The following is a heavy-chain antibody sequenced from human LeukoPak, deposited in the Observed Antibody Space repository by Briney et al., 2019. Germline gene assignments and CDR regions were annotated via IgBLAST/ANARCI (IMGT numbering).Heavy chain of an antibody. Sequence: GASVKVSRNVAGYTLTLLSMHRQRQGPAQGQEWMGGFDPEDGETIYTQKFQGRVTMSEDTSTDTAYMERSSLRSEDTAVYYCATDGSYRGGGYWGQGTLVTVSS. V-gene: IGHV1-24*01. CDR3: ATDGSYRGGGY. D-gene: IGHD1-26*01. CDR2: FDPEDGET. J-gene: IGHJ4*02. CDR1: GYTLTLLS.